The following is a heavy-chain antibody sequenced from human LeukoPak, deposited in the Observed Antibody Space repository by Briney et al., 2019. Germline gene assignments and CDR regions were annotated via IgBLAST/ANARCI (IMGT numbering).Heavy chain of an antibody. Sequence: SETLSLTCTVSGGPISSSNDYWGWVRQPPGKGPEWIGSIYYSGTTYYSPSLKSRVTISVDTSKNQFSLKLSSVTAADTAVYYCARRYYYGSGSYFSHWGQGTLVTVSS. CDR1: GGPISSSNDY. V-gene: IGHV4-39*01. D-gene: IGHD3-10*01. CDR2: IYYSGTT. CDR3: ARRYYYGSGSYFSH. J-gene: IGHJ4*02.